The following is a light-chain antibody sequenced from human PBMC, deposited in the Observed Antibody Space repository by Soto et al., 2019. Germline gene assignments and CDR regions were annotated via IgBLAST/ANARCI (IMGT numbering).Light chain of an antibody. CDR3: QQYGRSRT. Sequence: EIVLTQSPGTLSLSPGERATLSCRASQSVSSSYLAWYQHKPGQAPRLLIYGASSRATGIPDRFSGSGSGTDITLTISRLEPEDFAVYYCQQYGRSRTLGQVTKVEIK. J-gene: IGKJ1*01. CDR2: GAS. CDR1: QSVSSSY. V-gene: IGKV3-20*01.